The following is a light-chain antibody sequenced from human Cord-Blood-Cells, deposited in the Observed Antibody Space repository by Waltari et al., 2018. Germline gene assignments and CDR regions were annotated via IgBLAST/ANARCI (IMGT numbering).Light chain of an antibody. V-gene: IGLV3-1*01. J-gene: IGLJ2*01. CDR1: KLGDKY. CDR3: QAWDSSTALV. CDR2: QDS. Sequence: SYELTQPPSVSVSPGQTASITCPGDKLGDKYACWYQQKPGQSPLLGIYQDSKRPSGFPERFSGSNSGNTATLTISWAQAMDEADYYCQAWDSSTALVFGGGTKLTVL.